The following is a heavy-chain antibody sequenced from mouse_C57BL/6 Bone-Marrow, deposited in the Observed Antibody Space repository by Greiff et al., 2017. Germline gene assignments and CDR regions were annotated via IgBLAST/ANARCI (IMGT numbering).Heavy chain of an antibody. CDR3: ARGGWLRFAY. Sequence: EVQLQESGPGLVKPSQSLSLTCSVTGYSITSGYYWNWIRQFPGNKLEWMGYISYDGSNNYNPSLKKRISITRDTSKNQFFLKLNSVTTEDTATYSCARGGWLRFAYWGQGTLVTVSA. CDR2: ISYDGSN. V-gene: IGHV3-6*01. J-gene: IGHJ3*01. CDR1: GYSITSGYY. D-gene: IGHD2-3*01.